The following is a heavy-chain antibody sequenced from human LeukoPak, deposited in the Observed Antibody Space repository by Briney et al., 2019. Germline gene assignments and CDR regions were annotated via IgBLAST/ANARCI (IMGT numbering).Heavy chain of an antibody. CDR3: AREGPRGNSQFDY. J-gene: IGHJ4*02. D-gene: IGHD2/OR15-2a*01. CDR2: IWYDGSNK. CDR1: GFTFSSSW. Sequence: PGGSLRLSCVASGFTFSSSWMSWVRRAPGKGLEWVALIWYDGSNKYYTDSVKGRLTISRDNSKNTLYLQMNSLRAEDTAIYYCAREGPRGNSQFDYWGQGTLVTVSS. V-gene: IGHV3-33*08.